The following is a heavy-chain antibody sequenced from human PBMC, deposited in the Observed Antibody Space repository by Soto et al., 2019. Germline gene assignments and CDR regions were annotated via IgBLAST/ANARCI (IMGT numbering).Heavy chain of an antibody. Sequence: LVKVSCKASGGTFSSYAISWVRQAPGQGLEWMGGIIPIFGTANYAQKFQGRVTITADKSTSTAYMELSSLRSEDTAVYYCARKLRVDGLDYYGSGMKSIYYYYGMDVWGQGTTVTVSS. J-gene: IGHJ6*02. V-gene: IGHV1-69*06. CDR3: ARKLRVDGLDYYGSGMKSIYYYYGMDV. D-gene: IGHD3-10*01. CDR1: GGTFSSYA. CDR2: IIPIFGTA.